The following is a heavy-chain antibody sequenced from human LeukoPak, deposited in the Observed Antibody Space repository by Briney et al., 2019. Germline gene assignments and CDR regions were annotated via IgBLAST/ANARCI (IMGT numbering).Heavy chain of an antibody. CDR2: ISGSGGST. D-gene: IGHD2-15*01. J-gene: IGHJ6*03. Sequence: GGSLRLSCAAAGFTISRDAMSCVRQAPGKGLEWVSAISGSGGSTYYADSVKGRFTISRDNSKNTLYLQMNSLRAEDTAVYYCAKEGCSGGSCYSGGYYYYMDVWGKGTTVTVSS. CDR3: AKEGCSGGSCYSGGYYYYMDV. V-gene: IGHV3-23*01. CDR1: GFTISRDA.